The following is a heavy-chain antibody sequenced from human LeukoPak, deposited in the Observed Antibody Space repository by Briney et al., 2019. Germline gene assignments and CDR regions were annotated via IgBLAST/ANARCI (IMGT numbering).Heavy chain of an antibody. J-gene: IGHJ3*02. Sequence: GGSLRLSCAASGFTFSSYGMHWVRQAPGKGLEWVAVIWYDGSNKYYADSVKGRFTISRDNSKNTLYLQMNSLRAEDTAVYFCARERSGVWGRNAFDIWGQGTMVTVSS. CDR1: GFTFSSYG. D-gene: IGHD3-16*01. V-gene: IGHV3-30*19. CDR2: IWYDGSNK. CDR3: ARERSGVWGRNAFDI.